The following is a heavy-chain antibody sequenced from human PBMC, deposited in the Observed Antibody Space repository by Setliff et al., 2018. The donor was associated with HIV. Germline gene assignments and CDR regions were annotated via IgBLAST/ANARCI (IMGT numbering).Heavy chain of an antibody. CDR1: GFTFSNYA. J-gene: IGHJ4*02. CDR2: ISYDGSNK. Sequence: GGSLRLSCAASGFTFSNYAMHWVRQAPGKGLEWVAVISYDGSNKYYADSVKGRFTISRDNSKNTLYLQMNSLRVEDTAVYYCARDRTTDGKPFDYWGQGTLVTVSS. D-gene: IGHD4-17*01. CDR3: ARDRTTDGKPFDY. V-gene: IGHV3-30-3*01.